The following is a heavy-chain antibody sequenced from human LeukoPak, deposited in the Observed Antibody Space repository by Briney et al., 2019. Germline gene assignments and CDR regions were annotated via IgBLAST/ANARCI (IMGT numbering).Heavy chain of an antibody. CDR2: INPSGGST. Sequence: ATVKVSCKASGYTFTTYYMRWVRQAPGQGLEWMGIINPSGGSTRYAQKFQGRVTMTRDTSTSTVYMDLSSLRSEDTAVYYCAGSHGYSSVLDYWGQGTLVTVSS. CDR1: GYTFTTYY. J-gene: IGHJ4*02. D-gene: IGHD6-19*01. CDR3: AGSHGYSSVLDY. V-gene: IGHV1-46*01.